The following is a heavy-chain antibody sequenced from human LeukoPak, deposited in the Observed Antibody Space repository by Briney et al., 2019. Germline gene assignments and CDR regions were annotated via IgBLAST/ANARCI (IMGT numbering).Heavy chain of an antibody. J-gene: IGHJ3*02. Sequence: SETLSLTCTVSGGSFSSYYWIWIRQPAGKGLEGIGRMYTSGTTNYNPSLQSRVTMSVDTSTNQFSLKLSSVTAADTAVYYCARGAFGKRDCSSSTCYEEGYAFDIWGQGTMVTVSS. CDR1: GGSFSSYY. CDR2: MYTSGTT. D-gene: IGHD2-2*01. CDR3: ARGAFGKRDCSSSTCYEEGYAFDI. V-gene: IGHV4-4*07.